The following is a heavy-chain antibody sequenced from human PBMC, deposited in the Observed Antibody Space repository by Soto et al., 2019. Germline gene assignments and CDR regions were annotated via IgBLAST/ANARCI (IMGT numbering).Heavy chain of an antibody. CDR3: ARATYYYDSSGYSDRVLDY. D-gene: IGHD3-22*01. CDR1: GGYISSGGDY. Sequence: PSETLSLTCSVSGGYISSGGDYWSWIRQHPGKGLEWIGYIYSGNTYYNPSLKSRVTISEDTSKNQFSLKLSSVTAADTAVYYCARATYYYDSSGYSDRVLDYWGQGTLVTVSS. J-gene: IGHJ4*02. CDR2: IYSGNT. V-gene: IGHV4-31*03.